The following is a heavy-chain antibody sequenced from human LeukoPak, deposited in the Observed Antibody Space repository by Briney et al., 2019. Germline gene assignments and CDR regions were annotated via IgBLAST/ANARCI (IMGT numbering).Heavy chain of an antibody. D-gene: IGHD6-13*01. Sequence: ASVKVSCKASGYTFTSYGISWVRQAPGQGLEWMGIINPSGGSTSYAQKFQGRVTMTRDTSTSTVYMELSSLRSEDTAVYYCAREIAAALPDAFDIWGQGTMVTVSS. V-gene: IGHV1-46*01. CDR3: AREIAAALPDAFDI. CDR2: INPSGGST. J-gene: IGHJ3*02. CDR1: GYTFTSYG.